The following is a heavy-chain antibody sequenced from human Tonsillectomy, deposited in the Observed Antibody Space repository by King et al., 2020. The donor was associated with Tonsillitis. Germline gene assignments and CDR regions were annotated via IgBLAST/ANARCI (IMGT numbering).Heavy chain of an antibody. CDR2: ISYDGSDK. J-gene: IGHJ4*02. D-gene: IGHD3-10*01. CDR3: ARDGGEYYFEY. Sequence: VQLVESGGGVVQPGRSLRLSCAASGFTFSNYAMHWVRQAPGKGLEWVAAISYDGSDKYYTDSVKGRLTISRDNSKNTLYLQMNSLRAEDTALYYCARDGGEYYFEYWGQGTLVTVSS. V-gene: IGHV3-30-3*01. CDR1: GFTFSNYA.